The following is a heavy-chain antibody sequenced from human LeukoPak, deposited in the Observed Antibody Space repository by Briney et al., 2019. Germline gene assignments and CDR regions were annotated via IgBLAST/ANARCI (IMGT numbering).Heavy chain of an antibody. CDR2: IYYSGST. CDR1: GGSISSYY. CDR3: ARGFGKREGRFDY. J-gene: IGHJ4*02. Sequence: SETLSLTCTVSGGSISSYYWSWIRQPPGKGLEWIGYIYYSGSTNYNPSLKSRVTISVDTSKNQFSLKLSSVTAADTAVYYCARGFGKREGRFDYWGQGTLVTVSS. V-gene: IGHV4-59*01. D-gene: IGHD5-24*01.